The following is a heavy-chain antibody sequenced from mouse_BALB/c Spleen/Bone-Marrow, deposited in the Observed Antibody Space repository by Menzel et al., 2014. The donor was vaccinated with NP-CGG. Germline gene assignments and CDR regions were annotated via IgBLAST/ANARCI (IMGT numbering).Heavy chain of an antibody. V-gene: IGHV14-3*02. Sequence: EVMLVESGAELVKPGASVKLSCTASGFNIKDTYMHWVKQRPEQGLEWIGRIDPASGNTKYDPKFQAKDTITPDTSSNTSYLQLSSLTSEDTVDYYCARSDYSDNAWFAYWGQGTLVTVSA. CDR2: IDPASGNT. CDR1: GFNIKDTY. J-gene: IGHJ3*01. CDR3: ARSDYSDNAWFAY. D-gene: IGHD1-1*01.